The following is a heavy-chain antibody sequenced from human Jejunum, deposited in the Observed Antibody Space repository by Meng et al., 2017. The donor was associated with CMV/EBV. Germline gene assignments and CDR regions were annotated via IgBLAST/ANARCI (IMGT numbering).Heavy chain of an antibody. CDR2: IGLSGKNI. CDR1: GFAFSSYR. CDR3: ESPFLGLSDF. Sequence: CAASGFAFSSYRMNWVRQAPGKGLEWVSYIGLSGKNIYYANSVKGRYTVSRDNAKISLFLQMNSLRAEDKALYFCESPFLGLSDFWGLGTLVTVSS. J-gene: IGHJ4*02. V-gene: IGHV3-48*04. D-gene: IGHD3-3*01.